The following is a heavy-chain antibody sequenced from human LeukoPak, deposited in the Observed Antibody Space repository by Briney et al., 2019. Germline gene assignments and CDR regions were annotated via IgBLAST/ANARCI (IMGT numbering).Heavy chain of an antibody. CDR3: ANEEVPNDY. J-gene: IGHJ4*02. CDR2: IDIGGDIT. V-gene: IGHV3-23*01. Sequence: PGGSLRLSCVVSGFTFSSHAMTWVRQAPGKGLEWASAIDIGGDITFYADSVQGRFIISRDNSKNTVYLQMNSLRVEDTAVYYCANEEVPNDYWGQGTLVTVSS. CDR1: GFTFSSHA. D-gene: IGHD4/OR15-4a*01.